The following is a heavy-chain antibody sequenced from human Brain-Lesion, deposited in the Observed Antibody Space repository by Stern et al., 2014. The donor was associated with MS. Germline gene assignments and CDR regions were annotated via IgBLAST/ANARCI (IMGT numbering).Heavy chain of an antibody. CDR3: AKDGPALVTNWFDP. Sequence: VQLVESGPEVKKPGSSVQVSCKASGGTFGTYPITWLRQAPGQGLEWMGRIIPNFGSPNYAQKFQGSVTITADRSTTTVYMKLSSLKSDDAAVYYCAKDGPALVTNWFDPWGRGTLVTVSS. CDR2: IIPNFGSP. D-gene: IGHD5-18*01. J-gene: IGHJ5*02. V-gene: IGHV1-69*06. CDR1: GGTFGTYP.